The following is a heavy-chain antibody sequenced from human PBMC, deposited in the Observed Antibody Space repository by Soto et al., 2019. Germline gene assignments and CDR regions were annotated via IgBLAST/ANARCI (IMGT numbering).Heavy chain of an antibody. CDR3: ARGHNGSPILDY. Sequence: ASVKVSCKASGYTFTSYAIHWVRQAPGQRPEWMGWINTGSGNTKYSQKFQGRVTITRDTSATTAYMELSSLRSEDTAVYYCARGHNGSPILDYWGKGTLVTVSS. CDR1: GYTFTSYA. V-gene: IGHV1-3*04. CDR2: INTGSGNT. J-gene: IGHJ4*02. D-gene: IGHD1-26*01.